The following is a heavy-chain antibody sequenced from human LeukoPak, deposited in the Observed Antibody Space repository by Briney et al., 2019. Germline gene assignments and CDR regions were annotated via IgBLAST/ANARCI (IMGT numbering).Heavy chain of an antibody. CDR2: IYYSGST. CDR3: ARGVYDFWSGYYTANYYYYGMDV. V-gene: IGHV4-59*01. D-gene: IGHD3-3*01. Sequence: SETLSLTCTVSGGSISSYYWSWIRQPPGKGLEWIGYIYYSGSTNYNPSLKSRVTISVDTSKNQFSPKLSSVTAADTAVYYCARGVYDFWSGYYTANYYYYGMDVWGQGTTVTVSS. J-gene: IGHJ6*02. CDR1: GGSISSYY.